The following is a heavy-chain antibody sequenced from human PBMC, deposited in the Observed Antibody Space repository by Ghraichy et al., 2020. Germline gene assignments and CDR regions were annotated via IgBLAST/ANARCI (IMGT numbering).Heavy chain of an antibody. D-gene: IGHD6-6*01. CDR1: GGTFSRYA. CDR2: IIPIFGTA. Sequence: SVKVSCKASGGTFSRYAISWVRQAPGQGLEWMGGIIPIFGTANYAQKFQGRVTITADESTSTAYMELSSLRSEDTAVYYCARETPHSSSSRNYFDYWGQGTLVTVSS. V-gene: IGHV1-69*13. J-gene: IGHJ4*02. CDR3: ARETPHSSSSRNYFDY.